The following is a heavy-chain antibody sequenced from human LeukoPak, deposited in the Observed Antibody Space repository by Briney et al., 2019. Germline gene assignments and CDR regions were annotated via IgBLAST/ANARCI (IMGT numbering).Heavy chain of an antibody. CDR2: IYHSGST. V-gene: IGHV4-4*02. CDR1: GGSISSSNW. CDR3: ARGRVATIRITMVRGRGYYMDV. D-gene: IGHD3-10*01. Sequence: SETLSLTCAVSGGSISSSNWWSWVRPPPGKGLEWIGEIYHSGSTNYNPSLKSRVTISVDTSKNQFSLKLSSVTAADTAVYYCARGRVATIRITMVRGRGYYMDVWGKGTTVTVSS. J-gene: IGHJ6*03.